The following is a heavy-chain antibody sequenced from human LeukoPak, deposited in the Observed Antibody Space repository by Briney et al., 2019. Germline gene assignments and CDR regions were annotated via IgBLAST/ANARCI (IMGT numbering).Heavy chain of an antibody. Sequence: SGPVLVKPTETLTLTCTVSGFSLSTARMGVSWIRQPPAKALEWLAHIFSNDEKSYSTSLKSRLTISKDTSKSQVVLTMTNMDPVDTATYYCARTPYFDWLLVDWYFDLWGRGTLVTVSS. D-gene: IGHD3-9*01. V-gene: IGHV2-26*01. J-gene: IGHJ2*01. CDR3: ARTPYFDWLLVDWYFDL. CDR2: IFSNDEK. CDR1: GFSLSTARMG.